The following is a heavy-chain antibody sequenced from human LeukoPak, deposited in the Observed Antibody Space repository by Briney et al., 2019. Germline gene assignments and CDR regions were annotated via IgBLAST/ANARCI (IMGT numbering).Heavy chain of an antibody. J-gene: IGHJ4*02. CDR3: AKNGLTSERGDY. D-gene: IGHD2-2*01. CDR2: INPNSGGT. Sequence: ASVKVSCKASGYIFTGYYMHWVRQAPGQGLEWVGRINPNSGGTNYAQKFQGRVTMTRDTSISTAYMELSSLMSDDTAVYYCAKNGLTSERGDYWGQGTLVTVSS. V-gene: IGHV1-2*06. CDR1: GYIFTGYY.